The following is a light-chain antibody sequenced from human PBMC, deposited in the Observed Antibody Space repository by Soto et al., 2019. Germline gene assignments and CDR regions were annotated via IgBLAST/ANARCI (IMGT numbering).Light chain of an antibody. CDR3: ISFGDSTLL. Sequence: QSALTQPPSASGSPGQSVTISCTGTSSDVGGYNYVSWYQQHPDRAPRLMIYEVSKRPSGVPDRFSGSKSGNTASLTVSGLQAEDEADYYCISFGDSTLLFGGGTKLTVL. CDR1: SSDVGGYNY. J-gene: IGLJ2*01. V-gene: IGLV2-8*01. CDR2: EVS.